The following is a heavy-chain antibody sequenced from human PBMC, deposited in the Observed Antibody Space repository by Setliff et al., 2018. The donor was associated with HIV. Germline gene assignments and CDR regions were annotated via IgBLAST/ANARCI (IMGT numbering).Heavy chain of an antibody. V-gene: IGHV4-4*08. CDR3: ARGSAVTGTLEY. CDR1: GDSISSHY. D-gene: IGHD6-19*01. CDR2: IFSTGST. J-gene: IGHJ4*02. Sequence: SETLSLTCAVSGDSISSHYWSWIRQPPGKGLEWIGHIFSTGSTNYNPSLKSRVIMSADTSKNQFSLRLTSLTAADTAMYYCARGSAVTGTLEYWGQGTLVTVSS.